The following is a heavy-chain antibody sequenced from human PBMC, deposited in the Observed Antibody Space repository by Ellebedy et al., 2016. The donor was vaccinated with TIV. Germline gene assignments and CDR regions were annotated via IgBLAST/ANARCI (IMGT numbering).Heavy chain of an antibody. CDR3: ARDYWGSYEY. D-gene: IGHD1-26*01. CDR1: GYTFTDYR. CDR2: INPNGGGI. Sequence: AASVKVSCKASGYTFTDYRLDWVRQAPGHGLEWMGWINPNGGGIHYVQKFQGRVTMTGDTSISTAYLELSRLTSDDTDVYYCARDYWGSYEYWGQGTLVTVSS. J-gene: IGHJ4*02. V-gene: IGHV1-2*02.